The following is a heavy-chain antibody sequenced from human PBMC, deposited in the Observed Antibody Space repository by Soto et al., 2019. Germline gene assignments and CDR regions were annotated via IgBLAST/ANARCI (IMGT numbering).Heavy chain of an antibody. CDR1: GGSISSSAYY. V-gene: IGHV4-31*03. J-gene: IGHJ4*02. CDR2: ISHSVST. Sequence: PSETLSLTCTVSGGSISSSAYYWSWIRQHLGKGLEWIGYISHSVSTYYNPSLKSRVIISVDTSKNQFSLSLTSVTAADTAVYYCAREYTYGSNFFDCWGQGALVTVSS. D-gene: IGHD5-18*01. CDR3: AREYTYGSNFFDC.